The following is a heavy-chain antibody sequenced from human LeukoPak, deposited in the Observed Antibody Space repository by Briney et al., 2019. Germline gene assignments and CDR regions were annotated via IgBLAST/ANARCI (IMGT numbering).Heavy chain of an antibody. D-gene: IGHD3-9*01. V-gene: IGHV1-18*01. Sequence: ASVKVSCKASGYTFTSYGISWVRQAPGQGLEGMGWISAYNGNTNYAQKLQGRVTMTTDTSTSTAYMGLRSLRSDDTAVYYCARVGVLYFDWLPDYYGMDVWGQGTTVTVSS. CDR2: ISAYNGNT. J-gene: IGHJ6*02. CDR3: ARVGVLYFDWLPDYYGMDV. CDR1: GYTFTSYG.